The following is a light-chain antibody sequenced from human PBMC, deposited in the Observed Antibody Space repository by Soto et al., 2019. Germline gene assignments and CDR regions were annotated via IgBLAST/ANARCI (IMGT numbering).Light chain of an antibody. CDR1: QSISTF. V-gene: IGKV1-39*01. CDR2: GTS. J-gene: IGKJ5*01. Sequence: DSPMTQSPSSVSASVGDRVTIPCRASQSISTFLNWYQQKPGKAPKLLIYGTSNLQSGVPSRFSGAGSGTDFTLTISSLQSEDFAFYYCQQCYKTPPTFGQGTRLEIK. CDR3: QQCYKTPPT.